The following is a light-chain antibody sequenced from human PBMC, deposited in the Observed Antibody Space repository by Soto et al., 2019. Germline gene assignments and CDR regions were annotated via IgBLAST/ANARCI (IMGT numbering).Light chain of an antibody. CDR2: EVI. J-gene: IGLJ3*02. V-gene: IGLV2-14*03. CDR1: DSDVGGYNY. CDR3: SSYTSSSTLV. Sequence: QSALTQPASVSGSPGQSINISCTGTDSDVGGYNYVSWYQQHPGKAPKLMIYEVINRPSGVSNRFSGSKSANTASLTISGLQAEDEADYYCSSYTSSSTLVFGGGTKLTVL.